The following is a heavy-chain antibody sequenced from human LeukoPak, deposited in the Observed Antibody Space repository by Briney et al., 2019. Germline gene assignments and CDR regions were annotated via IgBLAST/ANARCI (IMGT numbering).Heavy chain of an antibody. V-gene: IGHV4-59*12. Sequence: SETLSLTCTVSGASISSYYWSWIRQPPGKGLEWIGYIYYSGSTKYNPSLESRITVSGDTSKNQFTLTLYSVTAADTALYFCAREVGADWGRGLDSWSQGTQVTV. D-gene: IGHD7-27*01. CDR1: GASISSYY. CDR2: IYYSGST. J-gene: IGHJ4*02. CDR3: AREVGADWGRGLDS.